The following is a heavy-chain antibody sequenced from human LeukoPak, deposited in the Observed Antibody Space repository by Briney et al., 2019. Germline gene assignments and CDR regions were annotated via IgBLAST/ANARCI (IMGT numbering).Heavy chain of an antibody. CDR2: IYYSGST. V-gene: IGHV4-59*01. CDR3: ARRNGFTRVYWFDP. Sequence: PSETLSLTCTVSGGSISSYYWSWIRQPPGKGLEWIGYIYYSGSTNYNPSLKSRVTISVDTSKNQFSLKLSSVTAADTAVYYCARRNGFTRVYWFDPWGQGTLVTVSS. CDR1: GGSISSYY. J-gene: IGHJ5*02. D-gene: IGHD6-13*01.